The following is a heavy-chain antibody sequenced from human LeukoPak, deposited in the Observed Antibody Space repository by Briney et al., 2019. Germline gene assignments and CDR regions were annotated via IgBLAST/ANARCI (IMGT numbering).Heavy chain of an antibody. CDR3: AKDRAVVPAAMRDFDY. D-gene: IGHD2-2*01. Sequence: GGSLRLSCAASGFTFSSYAMHWVRQAPGKGLEWVAVISYDGSNKYYADSVKGRFTISRDNSKNTLYLQMNSLRAEDTAVYYCAKDRAVVPAAMRDFDYWGQGTLVTVSS. J-gene: IGHJ4*02. CDR2: ISYDGSNK. CDR1: GFTFSSYA. V-gene: IGHV3-30-3*01.